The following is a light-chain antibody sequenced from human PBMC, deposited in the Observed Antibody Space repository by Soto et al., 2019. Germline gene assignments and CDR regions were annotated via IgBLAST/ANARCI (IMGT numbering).Light chain of an antibody. V-gene: IGLV2-8*01. CDR1: SSDVGGYNY. Sequence: QSVLTQPPSASGSPGQSVTISCTGTSSDVGGYNYVSWYQQHPGKATKLMIFEVTNRPSGVPDRFSGSKSGNTASLTVSGLXSEDEADYXXSSXXGTXNFDGFGTGTKVTV. CDR2: EVT. J-gene: IGLJ1*01. CDR3: SSXXGTXNFDG.